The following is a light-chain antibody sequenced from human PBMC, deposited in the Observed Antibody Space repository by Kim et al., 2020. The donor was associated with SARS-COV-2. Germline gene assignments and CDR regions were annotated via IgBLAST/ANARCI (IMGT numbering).Light chain of an antibody. CDR3: CSYTGTDHSKV. J-gene: IGLJ1*01. CDR2: DVS. V-gene: IGLV2-11*01. Sequence: PSTQTRNSSDVVCENYVSLYQLHPGTAPHLQTYDVSKRPSGVPDRFSGSRSGNTASLPTSGLQAENEADYYCCSYTGTDHSKVFGTGTKVTVL. CDR1: SSDVVCENY.